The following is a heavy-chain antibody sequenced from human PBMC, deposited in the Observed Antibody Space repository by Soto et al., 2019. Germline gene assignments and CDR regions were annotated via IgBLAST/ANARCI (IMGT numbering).Heavy chain of an antibody. D-gene: IGHD2-2*02. V-gene: IGHV1-24*01. J-gene: IGHJ5*02. CDR2: FDPEDGET. CDR1: GYTLTELS. CDR3: ATVHRVAPAAIKNWFDP. Sequence: ASVKVSCKVSGYTLTELSMHWVRQAPGKGLEWMGGFDPEDGETIYAQKFQGRVTMTEDTSTDTAYMELSSLRSEDTAVYYCATVHRVAPAAIKNWFDPWGQGTLVTSPQ.